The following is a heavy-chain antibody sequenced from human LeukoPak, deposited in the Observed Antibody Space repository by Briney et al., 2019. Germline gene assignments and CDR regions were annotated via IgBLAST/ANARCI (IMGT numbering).Heavy chain of an antibody. Sequence: GGSLRLSCTTSGFTFSSYAMSWVRQAPGKGLEWVSAISGSGGSRYYADSVKGRFTISRDNSKNTLYLQMNSLRAEDTAVYYCASRVITMIVVEDYWGQGTLVTVSS. D-gene: IGHD3-22*01. V-gene: IGHV3-23*01. CDR3: ASRVITMIVVEDY. CDR2: ISGSGGSR. CDR1: GFTFSSYA. J-gene: IGHJ4*02.